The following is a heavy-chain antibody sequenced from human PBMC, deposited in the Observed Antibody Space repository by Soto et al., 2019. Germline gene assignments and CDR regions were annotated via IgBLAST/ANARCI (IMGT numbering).Heavy chain of an antibody. CDR3: AREARYCSSARCFGYHVAY. CDR1: GFIFRNYA. V-gene: IGHV3-30-3*01. D-gene: IGHD2-2*01. J-gene: IGHJ4*02. CDR2: ISYDGSDN. Sequence: QVQLVESGGGVVQPGRSLRLSCTASGFIFRNYAMHWVRQAPGKGLEWVAVISYDGSDNYYADSVKGRFTISRDNPKSPLYRQTNSLSAEDTAVFYCAREARYCSSARCFGYHVAYGGQGSLVAVSS.